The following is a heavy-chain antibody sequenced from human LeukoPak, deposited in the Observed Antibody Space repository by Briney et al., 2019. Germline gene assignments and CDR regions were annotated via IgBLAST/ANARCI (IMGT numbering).Heavy chain of an antibody. J-gene: IGHJ4*02. D-gene: IGHD3-22*01. CDR3: AREPFYGYDSSGYYLNYFDY. V-gene: IGHV6-1*01. CDR1: GDSVSSNSAA. CDR2: TYYRSKWYN. Sequence: SQTLSLTCAISGDSVSSNSAAWNWIRQSPSRGLEWLGRTYYRSKWYNDCAVSVKSRITINPDTSKNQFSLQLNSVTPEDTAVYYCAREPFYGYDSSGYYLNYFDYWGQGTLVTVSS.